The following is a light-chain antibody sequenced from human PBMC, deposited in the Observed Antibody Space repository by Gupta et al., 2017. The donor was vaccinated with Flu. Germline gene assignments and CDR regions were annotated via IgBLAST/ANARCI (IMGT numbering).Light chain of an antibody. CDR1: QSVSEQ. Sequence: PATLSVYAGERATLSCSASQSVSEQLAWYQQKRGQAPRLLIYGASTRASGIPARFSGSGSGTEFTLTISSRQSDDFAIYNCQQDNNCPHTFGGWTKVEIK. J-gene: IGKJ4*01. V-gene: IGKV3-15*01. CDR2: GAS. CDR3: QQDNNCPHT.